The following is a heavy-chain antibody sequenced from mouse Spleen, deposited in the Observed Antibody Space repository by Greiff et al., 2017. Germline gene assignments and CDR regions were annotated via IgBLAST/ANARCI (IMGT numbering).Heavy chain of an antibody. CDR3: ARDWGYLAY. CDR2: INYDGSST. D-gene: IGHD2-2*01. CDR1: GFTFSDYY. V-gene: IGHV5-16*01. J-gene: IGHJ3*01. Sequence: EVKLVESEGGLVQPGSSMKLSCTASGFTFSDYYMAWVRQVPEKGLEWVANINYDGSSTYYLDSLKSRFIISRDNAKNILYLQMSSLKSEDTATYYCARDWGYLAYWGQGTLVTVSA.